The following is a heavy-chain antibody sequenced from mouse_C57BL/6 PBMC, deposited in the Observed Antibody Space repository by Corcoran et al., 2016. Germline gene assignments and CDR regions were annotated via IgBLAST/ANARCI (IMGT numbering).Heavy chain of an antibody. CDR2: INTYSGVP. Sequence: QIQLVQSGPELKKPGETVKISCMASGYTFTTYGMSWVKQAPGKGLKWMGWINTYSGVPTYADDFKGRFAFSLETSASTAYLQINNLKNEDTATYFCARSRNYYGSSPYWYFDVWGTGTTVTISS. J-gene: IGHJ1*03. CDR1: GYTFTTYG. CDR3: ARSRNYYGSSPYWYFDV. D-gene: IGHD1-1*01. V-gene: IGHV9-3*01.